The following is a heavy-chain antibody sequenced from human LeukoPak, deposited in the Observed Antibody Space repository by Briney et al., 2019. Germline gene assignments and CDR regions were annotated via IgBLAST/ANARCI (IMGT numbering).Heavy chain of an antibody. V-gene: IGHV3-30-3*01. J-gene: IGHJ4*02. CDR2: ISYDGSNK. D-gene: IGHD2-15*01. CDR3: ARRSGGSCLDY. CDR1: GFTFSSYA. Sequence: GGSLRLSCAASGFTFSSYAMHWVRQAPGKGLEWVAAISYDGSNKYYADSVKGRFTISRDNSNDTLFLQMNSLRAEDTAVYYCARRSGGSCLDYWGQGTLVTVSS.